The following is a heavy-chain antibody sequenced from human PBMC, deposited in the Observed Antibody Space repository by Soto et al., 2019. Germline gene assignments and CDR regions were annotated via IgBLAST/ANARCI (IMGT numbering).Heavy chain of an antibody. CDR2: IIPIFGTA. CDR3: ARGALNYYDSSGYYPDYYYGMDV. V-gene: IGHV1-69*13. J-gene: IGHJ6*02. CDR1: GGTFSSYA. Sequence: SVKVSCKASGGTFSSYAISWVRQAPGQGLEWMGGIIPIFGTANYAQKFQGRVTITADESTSTAYMELSSLRSEDTAVYYCARGALNYYDSSGYYPDYYYGMDVWGQGTTVTVSS. D-gene: IGHD3-22*01.